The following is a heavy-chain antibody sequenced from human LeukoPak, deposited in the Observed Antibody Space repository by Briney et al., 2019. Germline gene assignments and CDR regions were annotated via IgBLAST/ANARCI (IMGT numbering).Heavy chain of an antibody. D-gene: IGHD2-2*01. CDR2: INHSGST. J-gene: IGHJ4*02. Sequence: SETLSLTCAVYGGSFSGYYWSWIRQPPGKGLEWIGEINHSGSTNYNPSLKSRVTISVDTSKNQFSLKLSSVTAADTAEYYCARGLNHPISDCSSTSCHPHAHYFDYWGQGTLVTVSS. V-gene: IGHV4-34*01. CDR1: GGSFSGYY. CDR3: ARGLNHPISDCSSTSCHPHAHYFDY.